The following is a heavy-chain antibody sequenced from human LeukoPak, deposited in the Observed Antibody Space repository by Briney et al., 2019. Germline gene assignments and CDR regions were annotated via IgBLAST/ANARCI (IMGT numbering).Heavy chain of an antibody. CDR2: IRYDGSNK. CDR1: GFTFSSYG. Sequence: GGSLRLPCAASGFTFSSYGMHWVRQAPGKGLEWVAFIRYDGSNKYYADSVKGRFTISRDNSKNTLYLQMNSLRAEDTAVYYCAKVSYDFWSGYYNGGFGYFDYWGQGTLVTVSS. D-gene: IGHD3-3*01. V-gene: IGHV3-30*02. CDR3: AKVSYDFWSGYYNGGFGYFDY. J-gene: IGHJ4*02.